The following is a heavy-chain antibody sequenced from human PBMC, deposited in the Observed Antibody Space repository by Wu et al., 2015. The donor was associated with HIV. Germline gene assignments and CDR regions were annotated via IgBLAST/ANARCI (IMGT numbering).Heavy chain of an antibody. J-gene: IGHJ3*02. CDR3: AREPLYYYDSSGYPLDAFDI. D-gene: IGHD3-22*01. CDR2: IIPIFGTT. V-gene: IGHV1-69*13. CDR1: GGTFSGYA. Sequence: QVQLVQSGAEVKKPGSSLKVSCKASGGTFSGYAISWVRQAPGQGLEWMGRIIPIFGTTKYTQKLQGRVTITADESTSTAYMELSSLRSEDTAVYYCAREPLYYYDSSGYPLDAFDIWGQGTMVTVLF.